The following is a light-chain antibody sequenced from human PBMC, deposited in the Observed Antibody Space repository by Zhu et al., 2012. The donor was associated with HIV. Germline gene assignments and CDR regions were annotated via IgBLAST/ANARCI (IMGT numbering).Light chain of an antibody. V-gene: IGKV3-20*01. CDR3: HQYDKSWT. CDR2: GAS. Sequence: VLTQSPDTLSLSPGDRATLACRASQSVSSNYVIWYQQKPGQAPRPLIYGASDRASGVPDRFSGSGSGTDFTLTISRLEPEDFAVYYCHQYDKSWTFGQGTKVE. CDR1: QSVSSNY. J-gene: IGKJ1*01.